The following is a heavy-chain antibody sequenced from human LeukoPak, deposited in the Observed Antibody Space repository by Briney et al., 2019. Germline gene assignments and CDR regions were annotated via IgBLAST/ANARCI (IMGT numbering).Heavy chain of an antibody. V-gene: IGHV3-20*04. D-gene: IGHD3-16*01. CDR2: ITWDAAKI. CDR3: ATSDQIIMMDAFDI. CDR1: GFTFEHYG. J-gene: IGHJ3*02. Sequence: TGGSLRLSCAASGFTFEHYGMSWVRQAPGKGLEWVSGITWDAAKIGYADSVKGRFTISRDNAKKSLYVQMHSLRAEDTALYYCATSDQIIMMDAFDIWGQGTMVIVSS.